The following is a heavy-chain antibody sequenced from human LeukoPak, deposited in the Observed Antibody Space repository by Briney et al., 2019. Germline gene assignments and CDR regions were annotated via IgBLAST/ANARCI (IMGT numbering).Heavy chain of an antibody. V-gene: IGHV5-51*01. Sequence: GESLKISCQGSGYSFTSYWIGWVRQMPGKGLEWMGIIYPGDSDTRYSPSFQGQVTISADKSISTAYLQWSSLKASDTAMYYCARLPLLGYCSSTSCLSSGGDRYYYYGMDVWGQGTTVTVSS. CDR2: IYPGDSDT. J-gene: IGHJ6*02. CDR3: ARLPLLGYCSSTSCLSSGGDRYYYYGMDV. CDR1: GYSFTSYW. D-gene: IGHD2-2*03.